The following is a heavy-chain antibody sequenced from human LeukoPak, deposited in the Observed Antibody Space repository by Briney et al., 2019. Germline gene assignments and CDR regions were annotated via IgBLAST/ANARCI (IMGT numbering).Heavy chain of an antibody. D-gene: IGHD6-13*01. Sequence: SGGSLRLSCAASGFTFSSYGMHWVRQAPGKGLEWVAFIWYDGSNKYYADSVKGRFTISRDNSKNTLYLQMNSLRAEDTAVYYCAKDPFREPLVPLYYFDYWGQGTLVTVSS. CDR3: AKDPFREPLVPLYYFDY. J-gene: IGHJ4*02. CDR2: IWYDGSNK. CDR1: GFTFSSYG. V-gene: IGHV3-30*02.